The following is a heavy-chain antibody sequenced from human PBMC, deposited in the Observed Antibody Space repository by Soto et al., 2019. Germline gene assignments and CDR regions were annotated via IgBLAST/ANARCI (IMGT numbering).Heavy chain of an antibody. J-gene: IGHJ4*02. Sequence: GGSLRLSCAASGFTFSSYAMSWVRQAPGKGLEWVSAISGSGGSTYYADSVKGRFTISRDNSKNTLYLQMNSLRAEDTAVYYCAKDDILTGYANLPPTDYWGQGTLVTVSS. CDR1: GFTFSSYA. V-gene: IGHV3-23*01. CDR2: ISGSGGST. CDR3: AKDDILTGYANLPPTDY. D-gene: IGHD3-9*01.